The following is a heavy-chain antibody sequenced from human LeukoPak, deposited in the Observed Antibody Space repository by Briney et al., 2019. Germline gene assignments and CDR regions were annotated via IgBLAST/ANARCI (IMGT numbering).Heavy chain of an antibody. Sequence: ASVKVSCKASGYTFTGYYMHWVRQAPGQGLEWMGRINPNSGGTNYAQKFRGRVTMTRDTSISTAYMELSRLRSDDTAVYYCARASQKYNWFDPWGQGTLVTVSS. CDR1: GYTFTGYY. V-gene: IGHV1-2*06. J-gene: IGHJ5*02. CDR2: INPNSGGT. CDR3: ARASQKYNWFDP.